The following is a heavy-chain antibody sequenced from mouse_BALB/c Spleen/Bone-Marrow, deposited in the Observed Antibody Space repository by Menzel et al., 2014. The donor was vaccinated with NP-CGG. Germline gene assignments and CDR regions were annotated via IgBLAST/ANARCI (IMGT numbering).Heavy chain of an antibody. Sequence: VQLQQSGPELAKPGASVKISCKASGYTFTDTRIHWIKQRPGQGLEWIGYINPSTGYAEYNQNFKDKATLTVDKSSSTAYMQLSSLTSEDSAVYYCARDYWGQGTTLTVSS. CDR3: ARDY. CDR1: GYTFTDTR. CDR2: INPSTGYA. J-gene: IGHJ2*01. V-gene: IGHV1-4*01.